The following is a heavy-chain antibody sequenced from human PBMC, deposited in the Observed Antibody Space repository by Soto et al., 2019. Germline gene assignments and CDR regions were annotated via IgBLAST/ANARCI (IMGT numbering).Heavy chain of an antibody. CDR1: GGTFSSHS. CDR2: VISLFGTA. D-gene: IGHD4-17*01. CDR3: AREVGYGDFSAALLY. Sequence: VQLMQSGAEVKKPGSSVKVSCKASGGTFSSHSINWVRQAPGQGLEWMGGVISLFGTANYAHNFKGRVTITAHQSTSTANMELNSLRSDDTAVDYCAREVGYGDFSAALLYWGQGTLVTVSS. V-gene: IGHV1-69*01. J-gene: IGHJ4*02.